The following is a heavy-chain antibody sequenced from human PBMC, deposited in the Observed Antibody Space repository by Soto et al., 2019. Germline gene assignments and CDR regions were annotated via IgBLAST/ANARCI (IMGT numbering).Heavy chain of an antibody. CDR2: ISTYNGIT. CDR1: GYTFSKYG. D-gene: IGHD2-21*02. J-gene: IGHJ4*02. V-gene: IGHV1-18*01. Sequence: QVQLVQSGAEVKKPGASVKVSCKTSGYTFSKYGITWIRQAPGQGLEYMGWISTYNGITDYAQKLQGRVTMTTDTSTNTAYMELRSLRSDDTAVFYCATDGVVTASPFDYWGQGTLVTVSS. CDR3: ATDGVVTASPFDY.